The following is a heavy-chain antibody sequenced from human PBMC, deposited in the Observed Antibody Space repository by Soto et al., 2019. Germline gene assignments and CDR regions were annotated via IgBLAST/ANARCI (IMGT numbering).Heavy chain of an antibody. V-gene: IGHV1-18*01. D-gene: IGHD4-17*01. CDR3: ARDGYGDYGY. J-gene: IGHJ4*02. CDR1: GYTFTSNG. CDR2: ISTYNGNT. Sequence: QVQLVQSGAEVKKPGTSVKVSCKASGYTFTSNGISWVRQAPGQGLEWMGWISTYNGNTNDAQKLQGRVTMTRDTSTSIAYMALRDLRSDDTAVYYCARDGYGDYGYWGQGSLVTVSS.